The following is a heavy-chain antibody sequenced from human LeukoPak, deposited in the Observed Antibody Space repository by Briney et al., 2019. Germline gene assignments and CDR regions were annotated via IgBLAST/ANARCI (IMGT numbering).Heavy chain of an antibody. D-gene: IGHD1-26*01. J-gene: IGHJ4*02. CDR1: GGSITTYY. CDR3: AGEVAIGSGSYGY. Sequence: SETLSLTCTVSGGSITTYYWSWIRQSPGKGLEWIGFASYSGTTNYNPSLESRVTISVDTSKNQFSLKLNSVTAADTAVYYCAGEVAIGSGSYGYWGQGILVIVSS. CDR2: ASYSGTT. V-gene: IGHV4-59*01.